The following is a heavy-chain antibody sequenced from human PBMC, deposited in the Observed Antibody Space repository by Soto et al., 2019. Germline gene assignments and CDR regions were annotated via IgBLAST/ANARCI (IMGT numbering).Heavy chain of an antibody. V-gene: IGHV3-30-3*02. CDR2: ISYDGSDK. Sequence: GGSLRLSCAASGFTFSNYAMHWVRQAPGKGLEWVAVISYDGSDKYYADSVKGRFTISRDNSKNTLYLQMNSLRAEDTAIYYCAKTSNGYPYYFDEWGQGYLVTV. CDR3: AKTSNGYPYYFDE. J-gene: IGHJ4*02. D-gene: IGHD3-22*01. CDR1: GFTFSNYA.